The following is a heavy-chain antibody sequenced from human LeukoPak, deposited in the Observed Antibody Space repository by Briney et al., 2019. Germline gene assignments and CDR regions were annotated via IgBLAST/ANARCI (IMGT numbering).Heavy chain of an antibody. J-gene: IGHJ4*02. D-gene: IGHD3-16*01. V-gene: IGHV3-9*01. Sequence: GRSLRLSCAASGFTFGDYAMHWVRQAPGKGLEWVSGISWDGVIIGYADSVKGRFTMSRDNAKNSLYLQMNSLRAEDTALYYCAKGGKNYFYYFDYWGQGTLVTVSS. CDR3: AKGGKNYFYYFDY. CDR1: GFTFGDYA. CDR2: ISWDGVII.